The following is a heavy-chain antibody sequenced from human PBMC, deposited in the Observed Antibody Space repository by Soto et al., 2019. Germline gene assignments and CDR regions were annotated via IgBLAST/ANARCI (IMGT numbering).Heavy chain of an antibody. V-gene: IGHV1-46*01. J-gene: IGHJ6*02. Sequence: GASVKVSCKASGYTFTSYYMHWVRQAPGQGLEWMGIINPSGGSTSYAQKFQGRVTMTRDTSTSTVYMELSSLRSEDTAVYYCARERITMIGGYYYYGMDVWGQGTTVTVSS. D-gene: IGHD3-22*01. CDR3: ARERITMIGGYYYYGMDV. CDR1: GYTFTSYY. CDR2: INPSGGST.